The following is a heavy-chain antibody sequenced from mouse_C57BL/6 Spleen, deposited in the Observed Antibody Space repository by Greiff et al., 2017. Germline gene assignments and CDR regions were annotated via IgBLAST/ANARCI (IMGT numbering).Heavy chain of an antibody. V-gene: IGHV1-50*01. CDR3: TRGYYGSSYAMDY. J-gene: IGHJ4*01. Sequence: QVQLQQPGAELVKPGASVKLSCKASGYTFTSYWMQWVKQRPGKGLEWLGEIDTSDSYTNYNQKLNGKATFTVDTSCSTAYMQLSSQASEDSAVYCCTRGYYGSSYAMDYWGQGTSVTVSS. D-gene: IGHD1-1*01. CDR2: IDTSDSYT. CDR1: GYTFTSYW.